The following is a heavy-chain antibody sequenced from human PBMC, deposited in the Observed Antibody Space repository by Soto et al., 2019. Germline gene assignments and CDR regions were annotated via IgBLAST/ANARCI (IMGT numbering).Heavy chain of an antibody. Sequence: GGSLRLSCAASGFTFSSYAMSWVRQAPGKGLEWVSAISGSGGSTYYADSVKGRFTISRDNSKNTLYLQMNSLRAEDTAVYYCAKRVRYCSSTSCYAWYFDYWGQGTLVTVSS. V-gene: IGHV3-23*01. CDR1: GFTFSSYA. J-gene: IGHJ4*02. CDR3: AKRVRYCSSTSCYAWYFDY. CDR2: ISGSGGST. D-gene: IGHD2-2*01.